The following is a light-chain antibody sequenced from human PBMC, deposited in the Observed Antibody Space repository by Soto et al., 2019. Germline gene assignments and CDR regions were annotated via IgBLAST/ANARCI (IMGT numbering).Light chain of an antibody. CDR3: MQARQTPFT. J-gene: IGKJ3*01. V-gene: IGKV2-28*01. CDR2: LGS. CDR1: QSLLYTNGYNY. Sequence: DVVMTQSPLSLPVTPGEPASISCRSSQSLLYTNGYNYLDWYLQKPGQSPQLMFYLGSSRASGVPCRFTVSGSGTDCTLKISRVEAEYVGVYYCMQARQTPFTFGPGTKVNI.